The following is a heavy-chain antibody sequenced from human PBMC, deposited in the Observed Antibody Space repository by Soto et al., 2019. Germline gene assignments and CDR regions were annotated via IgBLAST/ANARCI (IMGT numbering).Heavy chain of an antibody. CDR3: ALRSMEVVPKY. J-gene: IGHJ4*02. Sequence: XXTLSLTCAVSRDSISSYYCMWIRQPPGKGLEPTAXLYYGXRTNYNNSLKXXVTLSADXXKNQSSLTLSSMPAADPPVYYCALRSMEVVPKYWGQGTLVTVSS. CDR2: LYYGXRT. CDR1: RDSISSYY. D-gene: IGHD3-22*01. V-gene: IGHV4-59*12.